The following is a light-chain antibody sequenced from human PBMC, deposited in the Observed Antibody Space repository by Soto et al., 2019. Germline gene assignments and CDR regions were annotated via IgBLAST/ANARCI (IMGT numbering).Light chain of an antibody. CDR1: SGHSTYA. CDR2: LNSDGSH. CDR3: QTWGTGFWV. V-gene: IGLV4-69*01. Sequence: QSVLTQSPSASASLGASVKLTCTLSSGHSTYAIAWHQQQPEKGPRYLMKLNSDGSHSKGDGIPDRFSGSSSGAERYLIIPSLQCEDGADYYCQTWGTGFWVFGGGTKLTV. J-gene: IGLJ3*02.